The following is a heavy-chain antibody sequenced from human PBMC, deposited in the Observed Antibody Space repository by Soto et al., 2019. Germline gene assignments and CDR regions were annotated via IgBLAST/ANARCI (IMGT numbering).Heavy chain of an antibody. J-gene: IGHJ3*02. Sequence: PGGSLRLSCEVSGFTFKTYWMSWVRQAPGKGLEWLANMNEDANKKYYVDSVKGRVTILGDSAGSALLLRMDSLRAEDTAVYLCAAYNTSRHAAFDIWGRGTMVTVSS. D-gene: IGHD1-20*01. CDR2: MNEDANKK. V-gene: IGHV3-7*01. CDR1: GFTFKTYW. CDR3: AAYNTSRHAAFDI.